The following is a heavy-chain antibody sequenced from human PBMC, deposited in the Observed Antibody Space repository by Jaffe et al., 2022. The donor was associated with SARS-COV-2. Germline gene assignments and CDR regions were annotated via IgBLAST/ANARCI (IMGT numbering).Heavy chain of an antibody. J-gene: IGHJ4*02. CDR2: IFSDGST. CDR3: ARALYVTKWYNYIDY. V-gene: IGHV3-53*02. D-gene: IGHD1-1*01. Sequence: QLLETGGGLIQPGGSLRLSCAASGFTVSSNYIHWVRQAPGKGLEWVSVIFSDGSTYYADSVKGRFTVSRDNSKNTLYLQMNSLRAEDTAVYYCARALYVTKWYNYIDYWGQGALVTVSS. CDR1: GFTVSSNY.